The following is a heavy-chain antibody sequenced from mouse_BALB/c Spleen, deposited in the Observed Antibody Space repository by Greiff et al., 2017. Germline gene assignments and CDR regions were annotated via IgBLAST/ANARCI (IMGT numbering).Heavy chain of an antibody. J-gene: IGHJ4*01. CDR1: GFAFSSYD. CDR2: ISSGGGST. CDR3: ARHRVGNSHYAMDY. Sequence: EVQLQQSGGGLVKPGGSLKLSCAASGFAFSSYDMSWVRQTPEKRLEWVAYISSGGGSTYYPDTVKGRFTISRDNAKNTLYLQMSSLKSEDTAMYYCARHRVGNSHYAMDYWGQGTSVTVSS. D-gene: IGHD2-1*01. V-gene: IGHV5-12-1*01.